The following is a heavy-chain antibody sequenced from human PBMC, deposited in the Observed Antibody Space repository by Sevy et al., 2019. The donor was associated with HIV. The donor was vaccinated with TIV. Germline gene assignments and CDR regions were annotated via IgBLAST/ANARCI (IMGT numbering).Heavy chain of an antibody. CDR3: AKDINRGCDGVYCYSYYYYFYGLDV. Sequence: YLRLSCAASGFPFNDHAMHWVRLVPGKGLEWVSGISWNSRNIGYADSVKGRFTISRDNTRHSVYLEMHSLRPEDTAFYYCAKDINRGCDGVYCYSYYYYFYGLDVWGQGTTVTVSS. CDR1: GFPFNDHA. CDR2: ISWNSRNI. J-gene: IGHJ6*02. V-gene: IGHV3-9*01. D-gene: IGHD2-21*01.